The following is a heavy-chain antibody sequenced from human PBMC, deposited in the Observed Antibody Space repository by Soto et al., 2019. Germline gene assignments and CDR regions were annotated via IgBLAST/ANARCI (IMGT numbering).Heavy chain of an antibody. CDR1: GGTFSSYT. CDR3: ASILLPYYYDSSGHWYFDL. V-gene: IGHV1-69*02. D-gene: IGHD3-22*01. CDR2: IIPILGIA. J-gene: IGHJ2*01. Sequence: QVQLVQSGAEVKKPGSSVKVSCKASGGTFSSYTISWVRQAPGQGLEWMGRIIPILGIANYAQKFQGRVTITADKXXSXAXXELSSLRSEDTAVYYCASILLPYYYDSSGHWYFDLWGRGTLVTVSS.